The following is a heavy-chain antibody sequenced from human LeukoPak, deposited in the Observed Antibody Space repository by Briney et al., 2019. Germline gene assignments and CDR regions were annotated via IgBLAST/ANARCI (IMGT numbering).Heavy chain of an antibody. Sequence: SVKVSCKASGYTFTSYGISWVRQAPGQGLEWMGWISAYNGNTNYAQKFQGRVTITADKSTSTAYMELSSLRSEDTAVYYCARGITMIVVGEYYFDYWGQGTLVTVSS. CDR1: GYTFTSYG. V-gene: IGHV1-18*01. J-gene: IGHJ4*02. CDR3: ARGITMIVVGEYYFDY. D-gene: IGHD3-22*01. CDR2: ISAYNGNT.